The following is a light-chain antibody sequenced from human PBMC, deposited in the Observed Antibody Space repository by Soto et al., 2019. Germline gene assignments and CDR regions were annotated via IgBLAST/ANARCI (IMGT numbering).Light chain of an antibody. CDR3: HQYGSSPLT. V-gene: IGKV3-20*01. J-gene: IGKJ4*01. CDR2: SAS. CDR1: QSVSSSY. Sequence: EIVLTQSPGTLSLSPGERATLSCRASQSVSSSYFAWYQQKPGQAPRLLIYSASSRATGIPDRFSGSGSGTDFTLTISRLEPEDFAVYYCHQYGSSPLTFGGGRRWRSN.